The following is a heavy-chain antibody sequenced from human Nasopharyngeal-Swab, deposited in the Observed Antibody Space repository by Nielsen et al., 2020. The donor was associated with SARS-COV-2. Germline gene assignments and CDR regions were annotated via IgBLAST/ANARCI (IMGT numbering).Heavy chain of an antibody. CDR1: GGTISSYY. D-gene: IGHD6-19*01. Sequence: SGTLSLTCTVSGGTISSYYWSWIRQPPGKGLEWIGYIYYSGSTNYNPSLKSRVTISVDTSKNQFTLKLSSATAADTAVYYCARSPGRQQWLVQEDWFDPWGQGTLVTVSS. CDR3: ARSPGRQQWLVQEDWFDP. CDR2: IYYSGST. V-gene: IGHV4-59*13. J-gene: IGHJ5*02.